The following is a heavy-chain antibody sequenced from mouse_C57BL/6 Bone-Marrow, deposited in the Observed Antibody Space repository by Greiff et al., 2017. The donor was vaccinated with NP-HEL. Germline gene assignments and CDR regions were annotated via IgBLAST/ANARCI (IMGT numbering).Heavy chain of an antibody. Sequence: VQVVESGPGLVQPSQSLSITCTVSGFSLTSYGVHWVRQSPGKGLEWLGVIWSGGSTDYNAAFISRLSISKDNSKSQVFFKMNSLQADDTAIYYCATNYYGSSLYWYFDVWGTGTTVTVSS. CDR1: GFSLTSYG. D-gene: IGHD1-1*01. J-gene: IGHJ1*03. CDR2: IWSGGST. V-gene: IGHV2-2*01. CDR3: ATNYYGSSLYWYFDV.